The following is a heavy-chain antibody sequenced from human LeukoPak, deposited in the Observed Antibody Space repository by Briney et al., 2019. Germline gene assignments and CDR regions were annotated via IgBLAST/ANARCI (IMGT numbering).Heavy chain of an antibody. J-gene: IGHJ4*02. CDR2: ISGSGGST. D-gene: IGHD3-22*01. CDR3: AKVSNLYYYDSSAYF. CDR1: GFTFSNYG. Sequence: GGSLRLSCAASGFTFSNYGMSWVRQAPGKGLEWVSAISGSGGSTYYADSVKGRFTISRDNSKNTLYLQMNNLRAEDTAVYYCAKVSNLYYYDSSAYFWGQGTLVTVSS. V-gene: IGHV3-23*01.